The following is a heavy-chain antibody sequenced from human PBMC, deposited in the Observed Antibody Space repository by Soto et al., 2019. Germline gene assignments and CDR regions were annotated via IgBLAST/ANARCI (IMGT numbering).Heavy chain of an antibody. Sequence: GGSLRLSCAASGFTLTPYGMHWVRQAPGKGLEWVAVIWYDGTKKYYADSVKGRFTISRDNSRNSLYLQVNSLRVEDTAVYYCARDLGHGNGPFDYWGQGALLTVSS. CDR3: ARDLGHGNGPFDY. D-gene: IGHD1-26*01. V-gene: IGHV3-33*01. CDR1: GFTLTPYG. CDR2: IWYDGTKK. J-gene: IGHJ4*02.